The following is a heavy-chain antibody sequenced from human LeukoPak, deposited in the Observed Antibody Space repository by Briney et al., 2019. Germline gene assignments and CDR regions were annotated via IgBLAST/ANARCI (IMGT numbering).Heavy chain of an antibody. V-gene: IGHV5-51*01. CDR2: IYPGDSDT. J-gene: IGHJ4*02. Sequence: GESLKISCKASGDSFTSYWIGWVRQMPGKGLEWMGIIYPGDSDTRYSPSFQGQVTISVDKSIGTAYLQWSSLKTSDTAMYYCGRTNYFDYWGQGTLVTVSS. CDR1: GDSFTSYW. CDR3: GRTNYFDY.